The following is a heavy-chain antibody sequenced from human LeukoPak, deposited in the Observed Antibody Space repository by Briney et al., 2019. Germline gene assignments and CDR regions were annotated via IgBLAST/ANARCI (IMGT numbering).Heavy chain of an antibody. D-gene: IGHD3-10*02. J-gene: IGHJ5*02. CDR1: GYTFTSNY. V-gene: IGHV1-46*01. CDR3: GRDMSVRDLAWWLHP. Sequence: ASVKLSSKAFGYTFTSNYMNWVGHSPRQGPGWMGVISACGGSSTYAQKFQGRATLTRDMSTSTDYLALSSLTAEDTAVYYCGRDMSVRDLAWWLHPWGQESLVTVSS. CDR2: ISACGGSS.